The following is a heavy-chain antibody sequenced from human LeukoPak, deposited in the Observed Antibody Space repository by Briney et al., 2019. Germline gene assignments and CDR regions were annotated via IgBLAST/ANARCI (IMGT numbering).Heavy chain of an antibody. CDR1: GGSIDSRSHY. CDR3: ARGPTNDYGGKDLDL. Sequence: SETLSLTCTVSGGSIDSRSHYWGWIRQPPGKGLEWIGSFYYSVSTYYNPSLKSRVTISVDTSKNQFSLKVNSVTAADTAVFYCARGPTNDYGGKDLDLWGRGTLVTVSS. CDR2: FYYSVST. J-gene: IGHJ2*01. V-gene: IGHV4-39*02. D-gene: IGHD4-23*01.